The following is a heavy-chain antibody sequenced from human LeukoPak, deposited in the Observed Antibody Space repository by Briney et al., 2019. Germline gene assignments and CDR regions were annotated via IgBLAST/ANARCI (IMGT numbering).Heavy chain of an antibody. CDR2: IYNSGST. CDR1: GGSINSYY. D-gene: IGHD1-20*01. J-gene: IGHJ3*02. CDR3: ARDLGGINWDAFDI. Sequence: SETLSLTCTVSGGSINSYYWTWIRQPPGKGLEWIGYIYNSGSTNYNPSLKSRVTISEDTSKKQFSLKLSSLTAADTAVYYCARDLGGINWDAFDIWGQGTMVAVSS. V-gene: IGHV4-59*01.